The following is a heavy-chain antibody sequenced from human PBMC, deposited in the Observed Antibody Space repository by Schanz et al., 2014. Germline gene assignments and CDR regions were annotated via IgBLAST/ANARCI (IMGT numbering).Heavy chain of an antibody. CDR2: IRFDESAK. V-gene: IGHV3-30*02. CDR3: ARVVAAAPQGCNY. D-gene: IGHD2-15*01. CDR1: GFTFSSYG. J-gene: IGHJ4*02. Sequence: VQLLESGGGLVQPGGSLRLSCAASGFTFSSYGMHWVRQAPGKGLEWVAYIRFDESAKYYGDSVKGRFTISRDNSKNTVYLLMNSLRVEDTAVYYCARVVAAAPQGCNYWGRGTLVTVSS.